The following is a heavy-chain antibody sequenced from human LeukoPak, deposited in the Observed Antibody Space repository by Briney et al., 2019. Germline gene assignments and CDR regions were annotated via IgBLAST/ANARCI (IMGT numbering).Heavy chain of an antibody. J-gene: IGHJ3*02. CDR3: ARRVATAPMYAFDI. CDR1: GDSITSDSITSDY. CDR2: IYYSGNT. D-gene: IGHD6-13*01. Sequence: SETLSLTCTVSGDSITSDSITSDYWSWIRQPPGKGLERIGYIYYSGNTNQNPSLKSRVTISVDTSKNQFSLRLTSVTAADTAVYYCARRVATAPMYAFDIWGQGTLVTVSS. V-gene: IGHV4-61*01.